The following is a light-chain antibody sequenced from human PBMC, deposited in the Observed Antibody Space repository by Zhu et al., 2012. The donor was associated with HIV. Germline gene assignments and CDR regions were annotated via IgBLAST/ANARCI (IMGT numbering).Light chain of an antibody. Sequence: EIVLTQSPGTLSLSPGERATLSCRARQSVSSSYLSWYQQKLGQAPRLLIYGASSRATGIPDRFSGSGSGTDFTLTISRLEPEDYAVYYCQQYGSSPPVTFGGGTKVEIK. CDR3: QQYGSSPPVT. V-gene: IGKV3-20*01. CDR1: QSVSSSY. J-gene: IGKJ4*01. CDR2: GAS.